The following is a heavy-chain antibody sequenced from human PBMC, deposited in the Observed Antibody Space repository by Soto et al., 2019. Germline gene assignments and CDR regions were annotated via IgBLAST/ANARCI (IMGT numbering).Heavy chain of an antibody. CDR1: GFTFSDYY. CDR2: ISSSSSYT. Sequence: PGGSLRLSCAASGFTFSDYYMSWIRQAPGKGLEWVSYISSSSSYTNYADSVKGRFTISRDNAKNSLYLQMNSLRAEDTAVYYCARLRDSYYYYGMDVWGQGTTVTVSS. J-gene: IGHJ6*02. CDR3: ARLRDSYYYYGMDV. V-gene: IGHV3-11*03.